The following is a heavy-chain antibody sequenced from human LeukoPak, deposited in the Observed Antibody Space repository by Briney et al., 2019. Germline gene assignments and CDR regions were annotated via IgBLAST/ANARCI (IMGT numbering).Heavy chain of an antibody. CDR3: VLRYLYWFDP. J-gene: IGHJ5*02. D-gene: IGHD3-9*01. V-gene: IGHV5-51*01. Sequence: GESLKISCKGSGYSFTSYWIGWVRQMPGKGLEWTGIIYPGDPDTRYSPSFQGQVTISADKSISTAYLQWSSLKASDTAMYYCVLRYLYWFDPWGQGTLVTVSS. CDR2: IYPGDPDT. CDR1: GYSFTSYW.